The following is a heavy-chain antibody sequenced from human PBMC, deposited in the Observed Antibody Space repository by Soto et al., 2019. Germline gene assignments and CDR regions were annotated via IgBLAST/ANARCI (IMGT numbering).Heavy chain of an antibody. CDR3: ASWARYCSGGSCENLDY. V-gene: IGHV1-18*01. CDR2: ISADNGNT. Sequence: QVQLVQSGTEVKKPGASVKVSCQASGYTFTSYGISWVRQAPGQGLEWMGWISADNGNTEYAQKLQDRVTMTTDTSTSTAYMELRSLRYDDTAVYYCASWARYCSGGSCENLDYWDQGTLVTVSS. D-gene: IGHD2-15*01. CDR1: GYTFTSYG. J-gene: IGHJ4*02.